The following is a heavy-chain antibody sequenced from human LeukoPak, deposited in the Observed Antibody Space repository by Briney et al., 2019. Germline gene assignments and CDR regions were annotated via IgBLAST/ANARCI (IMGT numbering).Heavy chain of an antibody. D-gene: IGHD6-19*01. V-gene: IGHV3-23*01. CDR3: AREDSSGYYYYMDV. CDR1: GFTFSSFG. J-gene: IGHJ6*03. Sequence: PGGSLRLSCAASGFTFSSFGMSWVRQAPGKGLEWVSAISSTGGTAYYADSVKGRFTISRDNSKNTLYLQMNSLRAEDTAVYYCAREDSSGYYYYMDVWRKGTTVTNSS. CDR2: ISSTGGTA.